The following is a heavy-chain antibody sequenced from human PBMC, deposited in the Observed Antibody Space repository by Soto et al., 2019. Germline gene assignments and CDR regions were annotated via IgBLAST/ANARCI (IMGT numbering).Heavy chain of an antibody. CDR1: GGSIKTFY. CDR3: AREGSYSAYNFAHGIQLWSFDF. CDR2: IFSSGST. Sequence: NPSETLSLTGTVSGGSIKTFYWSWVRQPAGKGLDRIGRIFSSGSTSFNPSLESRVAMSVDTSKNHFSLNLSSVTAADMAVYYCAREGSYSAYNFAHGIQLWSFDFWGQGALVTVSS. V-gene: IGHV4-4*07. D-gene: IGHD5-12*01. J-gene: IGHJ4*02.